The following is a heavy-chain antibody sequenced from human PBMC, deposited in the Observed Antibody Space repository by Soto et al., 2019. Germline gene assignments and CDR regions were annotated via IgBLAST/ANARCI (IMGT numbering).Heavy chain of an antibody. CDR1: GFTFSNYG. J-gene: IGHJ6*04. D-gene: IGHD6-13*01. Sequence: QVQLVESGGGVVQPGRSLRLSCAASGFTFSNYGIHWVRQAPGKGLEWVAVISYDGSSKDYADSVKRRFTSSRDNSKITLYLQMNSLTIEDTAVYYCAKDDGSTWSMFYSYYGVDVWGEGTTVNVSS. CDR2: ISYDGSSK. V-gene: IGHV3-30*18. CDR3: AKDDGSTWSMFYSYYGVDV.